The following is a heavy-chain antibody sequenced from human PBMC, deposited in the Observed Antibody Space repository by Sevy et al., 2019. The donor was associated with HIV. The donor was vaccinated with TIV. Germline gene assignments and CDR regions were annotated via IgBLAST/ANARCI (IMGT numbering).Heavy chain of an antibody. D-gene: IGHD6-13*01. CDR2: IYYNGNT. J-gene: IGHJ4*02. Sequence: SETLSLTCTVSGGSIRSGDYYWTWVRQHPGKDLEWIGYIYYNGNTYYSPSLRRRVTMSVDTSKNQFSLKLTSVTAADTAVYYCARGLAAALLGHWGQGTLVTVSS. V-gene: IGHV4-31*03. CDR1: GGSIRSGDYY. CDR3: ARGLAAALLGH.